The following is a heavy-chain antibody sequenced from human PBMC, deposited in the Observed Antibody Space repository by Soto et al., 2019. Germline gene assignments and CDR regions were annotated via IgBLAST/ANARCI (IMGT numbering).Heavy chain of an antibody. CDR3: GRAACGGGSCHDY. CDR1: GFTFNNYW. V-gene: IGHV3-7*05. D-gene: IGHD2-15*01. Sequence: GSLRLSWATSGFTFNNYWMTWVRQAPGKGLEWVANIKQDGGEKYYVDSVKGRFTISRDYAKNSLYLQMNSLRAEDTGVYYCGRAACGGGSCHDYWGQGTLVTVSS. CDR2: IKQDGGEK. J-gene: IGHJ4*02.